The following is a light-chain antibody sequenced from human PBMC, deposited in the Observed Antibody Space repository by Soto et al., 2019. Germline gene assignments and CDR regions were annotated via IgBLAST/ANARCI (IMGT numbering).Light chain of an antibody. CDR1: QSVGSN. CDR2: GAS. V-gene: IGKV3-20*01. CDR3: QQYGTSPRT. J-gene: IGKJ1*01. Sequence: TQSPAALSVSPGAGATLSCRASQSVGSNLAWYQQKPGQTPRVLIYGASTRATGIPDKFSGSGSGTDFTLTISRLEPEDFAVYYCQQYGTSPRTFGQGTKVDIK.